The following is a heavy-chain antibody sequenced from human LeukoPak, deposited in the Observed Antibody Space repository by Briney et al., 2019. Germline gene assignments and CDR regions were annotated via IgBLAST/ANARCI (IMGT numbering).Heavy chain of an antibody. V-gene: IGHV3-7*01. CDR3: ARCAPYGSRSDYFDY. CDR1: GFTFSSHW. CDR2: IKKDVGEK. J-gene: IGHJ4*02. Sequence: PGGSLRLSCAASGFTFSSHWMTWIRQAPGKGLEWVASIKKDVGEKFYVDSVKGRFTISRDNAKNSLYLHMNSLRVEDTAVYYCARCAPYGSRSDYFDYWGQGTLVTVSS. D-gene: IGHD3-10*01.